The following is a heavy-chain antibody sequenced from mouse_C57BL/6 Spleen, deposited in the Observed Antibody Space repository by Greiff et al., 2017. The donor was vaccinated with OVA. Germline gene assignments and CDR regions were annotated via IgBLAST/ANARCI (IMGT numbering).Heavy chain of an antibody. V-gene: IGHV6-6*01. CDR1: GFTFSDAW. CDR2: IRNKANNHAT. CDR3: TIYDGYYGYAMDY. D-gene: IGHD2-3*01. Sequence: EVQLQQSGGGLVQPGGSMKLSCAASGFTFSDAWMDWVRQSPEKGLEWVAEIRNKANNHATYYAESVKGRFTISRDDSKSSVYLQMNSLRAEDTGIYYCTIYDGYYGYAMDYWGQGTSVTVSS. J-gene: IGHJ4*01.